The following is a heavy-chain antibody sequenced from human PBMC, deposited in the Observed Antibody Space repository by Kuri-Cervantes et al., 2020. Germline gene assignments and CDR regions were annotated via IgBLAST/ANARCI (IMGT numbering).Heavy chain of an antibody. V-gene: IGHV1-2*02. CDR2: INPNSGGT. CDR3: ARIMVRGVIPDY. D-gene: IGHD3-10*01. J-gene: IGHJ4*02. CDR1: GYTFTSYY. Sequence: ASVKVSCKASGYTFTSYYMHWVRQAPGQGLEWMGWINPNSGGTNYAQKFQGRVTMTRDTSISTAYMELSRLRSDDTAVYYCARIMVRGVIPDYWGQGTLVTVSS.